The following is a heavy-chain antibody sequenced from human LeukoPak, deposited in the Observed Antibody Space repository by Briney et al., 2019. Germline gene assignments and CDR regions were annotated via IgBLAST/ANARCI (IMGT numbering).Heavy chain of an antibody. CDR2: ISASGDAT. CDR3: AKGHAVYCSSTSCYLDY. J-gene: IGHJ4*02. Sequence: GGSLRLSCAASGFIFSSYAMSWVRQAPGKGLEWVSAISASGDATYYTDSVKGRFTVSRDTSKNTLYLQMNSLGAEDTAVYYCAKGHAVYCSSTSCYLDYWGQGTLVTVSS. D-gene: IGHD2-2*01. V-gene: IGHV3-23*01. CDR1: GFIFSSYA.